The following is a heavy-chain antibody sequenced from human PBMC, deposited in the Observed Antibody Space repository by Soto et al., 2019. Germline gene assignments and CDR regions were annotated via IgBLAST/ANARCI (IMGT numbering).Heavy chain of an antibody. Sequence: QAQLVQSGAEVKRPGSSVKVSCKASGGTFSNLGINWLRQAPGQGLQWMGGIIPIFGTAKYSQVFQARVTISADESTKTVYMEMSGLRSEDTAVYYRARGWDQVVEVLPDKWAKLDYWGQGTLVTVSS. CDR1: GGTFSNLG. V-gene: IGHV1-69*01. CDR3: ARGWDQVVEVLPDKWAKLDY. CDR2: IIPIFGTA. D-gene: IGHD1-26*01. J-gene: IGHJ4*02.